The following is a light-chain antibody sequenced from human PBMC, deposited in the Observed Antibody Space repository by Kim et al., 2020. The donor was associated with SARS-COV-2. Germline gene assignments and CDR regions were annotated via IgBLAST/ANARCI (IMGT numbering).Light chain of an antibody. J-gene: IGLJ3*02. V-gene: IGLV2-14*04. CDR1: TSDIGSYNF. Sequence: GQSITISCTGTTSDIGSYNFVSCYQQHPGKAPKLLISDVNKGASGVSTRFSGSKSGNTASLTISGLQAEDEAEYFCSSFTSTSTLVFGGGTQLTVL. CDR3: SSFTSTSTLV. CDR2: DVN.